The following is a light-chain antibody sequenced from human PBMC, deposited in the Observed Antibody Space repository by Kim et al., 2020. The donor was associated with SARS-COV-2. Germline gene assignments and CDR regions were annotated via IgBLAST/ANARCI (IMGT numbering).Light chain of an antibody. J-gene: IGLJ1*01. CDR1: SSDVGRYNL. Sequence: QSALTHPASVSGSPGQSITISCTGTSSDVGRYNLVSWYQHHPGKAPKVMIYEGSRRPSGVSNRFSGSKSGNTASLTISGLQAEDETDYYCCSYAGSGTFVFGAGTKVTVL. V-gene: IGLV2-23*01. CDR2: EGS. CDR3: CSYAGSGTFV.